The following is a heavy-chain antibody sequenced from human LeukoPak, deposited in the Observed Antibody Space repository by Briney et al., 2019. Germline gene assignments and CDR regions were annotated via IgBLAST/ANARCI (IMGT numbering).Heavy chain of an antibody. CDR2: INPNSGGT. CDR1: GYMFTGYY. D-gene: IGHD6-19*01. J-gene: IGHJ6*03. Sequence: GASVKVSCKASGYMFTGYYMHWVRQAPGQGLEWMGWINPNSGGTNYAQKFQGRVTMTRDTSISTAYMDLNRLRSDDTAVYHCARVVAVTGTPVYYMDVWGKGTTVTVSS. CDR3: ARVVAVTGTPVYYMDV. V-gene: IGHV1-2*02.